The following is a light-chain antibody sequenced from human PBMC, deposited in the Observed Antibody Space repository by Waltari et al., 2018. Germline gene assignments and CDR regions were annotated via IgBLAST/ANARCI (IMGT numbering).Light chain of an antibody. CDR1: SRDVGGYTY. CDR3: SSYTSTNTWM. CDR2: DVN. V-gene: IGLV2-14*03. Sequence: QSALTQPASVSGSPGQSITISCPGTSRDVGGYTYVTWYQQHPGKAPKLMIFDVNKRPSGVSNRFSGAKSGNTASLTISGLQAEDEAEYHCSSYTSTNTWMFGGGTKLTVL. J-gene: IGLJ3*02.